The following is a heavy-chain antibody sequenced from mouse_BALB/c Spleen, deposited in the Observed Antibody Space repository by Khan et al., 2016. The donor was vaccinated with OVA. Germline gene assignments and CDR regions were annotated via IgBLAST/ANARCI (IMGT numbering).Heavy chain of an antibody. Sequence: QVRLQQSGAELARPGASVKLSCKASGYTFTDYYINWVKQRTGQGLEWIGEISPGSGDTYQNERFKGKATLTADKSSSTAYMQLSSLTSEASAVYFCARRNYFGYTFAYWGQGTLVTVSA. CDR2: ISPGSGDT. J-gene: IGHJ3*01. CDR1: GYTFTDYY. D-gene: IGHD1-2*01. V-gene: IGHV1-77*01. CDR3: ARRNYFGYTFAY.